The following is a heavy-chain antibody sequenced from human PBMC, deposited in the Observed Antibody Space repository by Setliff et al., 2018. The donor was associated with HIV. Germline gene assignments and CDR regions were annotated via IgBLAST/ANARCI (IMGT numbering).Heavy chain of an antibody. CDR3: AGGGAVSAAFDS. D-gene: IGHD3-16*01. V-gene: IGHV4-39*07. CDR1: GGSIRTGAYY. J-gene: IGHJ5*01. CDR2: MYYDGRT. Sequence: SETLSLTCTVSGGSIRTGAYYWGWIRQPPGKGLEWSGSMYYDGRTFYKPSLKSRLTISVDTSKNQFSLSLNSVTAADTAVYFCAGGGAVSAAFDSWGQVTLVTVSS.